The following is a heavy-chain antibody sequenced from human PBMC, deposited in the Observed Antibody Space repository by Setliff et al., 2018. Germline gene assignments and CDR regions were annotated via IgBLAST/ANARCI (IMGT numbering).Heavy chain of an antibody. CDR1: GFSFSNCW. V-gene: IGHV3-7*01. CDR2: INPHASEK. J-gene: IGHJ4*02. CDR3: FGAGTCSY. D-gene: IGHD3-10*01. Sequence: GGSLRLSCAASGFSFSNCWVSWVRQAPGKGLEWLASINPHASEKYYVDSVKGRFTISRDNAKNSLSLQMNSLRTEDTAVYYCFGAGTCSYWGQGTRVTVS.